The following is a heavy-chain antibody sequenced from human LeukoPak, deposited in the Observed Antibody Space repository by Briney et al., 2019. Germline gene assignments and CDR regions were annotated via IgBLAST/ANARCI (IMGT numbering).Heavy chain of an antibody. CDR1: GYTLTELS. Sequence: ASVKVSCKVSGYTLTELSMHWVRQAPGKGLEWMGGFDPEDGETIYAQTLQGRVTMTEDTSTDTAYMELSSLRSEDTAVYYCATEALDDSDSYFEYWGQGTLVTVSS. CDR3: ATEALDDSDSYFEY. CDR2: FDPEDGET. V-gene: IGHV1-24*01. D-gene: IGHD3-10*01. J-gene: IGHJ4*02.